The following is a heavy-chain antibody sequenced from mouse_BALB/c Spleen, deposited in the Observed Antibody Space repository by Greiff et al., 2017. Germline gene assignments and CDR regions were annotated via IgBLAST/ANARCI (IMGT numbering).Heavy chain of an antibody. CDR3: ARSHYRYDYDY. V-gene: IGHV1-7*01. Sequence: VQLQQSGAELAKPGASVKMSCKASGYTFTSYWMHWVKQRPGQGLEWIGYINPSTGYTEYNQKFKDKATLTADKSSSTAYMQLSSLTSEDSAVYYCARSHYRYDYDYWGQGTTLTVSS. J-gene: IGHJ2*01. CDR2: INPSTGYT. CDR1: GYTFTSYW. D-gene: IGHD2-14*01.